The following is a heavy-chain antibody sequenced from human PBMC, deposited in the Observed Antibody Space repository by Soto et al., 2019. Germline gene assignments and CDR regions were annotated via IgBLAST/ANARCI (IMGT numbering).Heavy chain of an antibody. CDR2: ISGRDGKT. V-gene: IGHV3-23*01. CDR1: GFTFVTYD. D-gene: IGHD3-10*01. Sequence: EVQLLASGGGLVQPGGSLRLSCTASGFTFVTYDMTWVRQAPGKGLDWVSTISGRDGKTYYADSVRGRFTISRDNSKNTVYLQMSSLRPEDTAVHSCVKGSWLDDFGGQGTLVTFSS. CDR3: VKGSWLDDF. J-gene: IGHJ4*02.